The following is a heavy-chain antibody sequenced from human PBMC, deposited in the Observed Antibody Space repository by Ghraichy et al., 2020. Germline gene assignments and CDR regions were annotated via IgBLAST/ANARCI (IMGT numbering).Heavy chain of an antibody. J-gene: IGHJ4*02. D-gene: IGHD3-22*01. V-gene: IGHV3-53*01. CDR2: IYSGGST. CDR1: GFTVSSNY. CDR3: ARLEHYYDSSGYSD. Sequence: GGSLRLSCAASGFTVSSNYMSWVRQAPGKGLEWVSVIYSGGSTYYADSVKGRFTISRDNSKNTLYLQMNSLRAEDTAVYYCARLEHYYDSSGYSDWGQGTLVTVSS.